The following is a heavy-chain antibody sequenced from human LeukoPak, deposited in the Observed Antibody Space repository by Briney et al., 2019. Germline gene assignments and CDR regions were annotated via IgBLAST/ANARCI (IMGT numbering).Heavy chain of an antibody. CDR3: ARGITICGAVHYYYMDV. CDR2: ICAYNGNT. Sequence: ASVKVSCKASGYSFTRYGISWVRQAPGQGLEWMGWICAYNGNTNYAQKLQGSITMPTDPSTRPAYMVRRSLRSDDTAVYYCARGITICGAVHYYYMDVWGKGTTVTVSS. V-gene: IGHV1-18*01. J-gene: IGHJ6*03. D-gene: IGHD3-3*01. CDR1: GYSFTRYG.